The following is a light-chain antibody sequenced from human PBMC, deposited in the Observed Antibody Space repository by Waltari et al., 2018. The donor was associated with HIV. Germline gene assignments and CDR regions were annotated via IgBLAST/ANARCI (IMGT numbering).Light chain of an antibody. CDR1: Q. CDR2: AAS. CDR3: QQYHKWPET. J-gene: IGKJ2*01. V-gene: IGKV3-15*01. Sequence: EILMTQSPATLSVSPGGGGTLSCRASQAWFQQKPGQAPRLLIYAASTRATDIPDRFSASGSGTEFTLTISSLQSEDFAVYFCQQYHKWPETFGQGTKLEIK.